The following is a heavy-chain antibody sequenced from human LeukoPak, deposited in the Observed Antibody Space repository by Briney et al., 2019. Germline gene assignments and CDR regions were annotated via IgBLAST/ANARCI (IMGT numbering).Heavy chain of an antibody. CDR3: ASLSLGHY. J-gene: IGHJ4*02. D-gene: IGHD6-6*01. V-gene: IGHV3-53*01. CDR2: IYSGGST. Sequence: QPGGSLRLSCAASGFTVSGHPMSWVRQAPGEGLEWVSVIYSGGSTYYADSVKGRFTISRDTSKNTLSLQMNSLRAEDTAVYYCASLSLGHYWGQGTLVTVSS. CDR1: GFTVSGHP.